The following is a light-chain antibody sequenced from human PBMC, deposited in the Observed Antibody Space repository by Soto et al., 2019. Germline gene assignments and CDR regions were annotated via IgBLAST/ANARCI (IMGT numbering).Light chain of an antibody. V-gene: IGKV1-9*01. J-gene: IGKJ4*01. Sequence: IQLTQSPSSLSASVGDRVTITCRASQGISSFLAWYQQKPGKAPKLLIYAASTLQSGVPSRFSGSEYGADLTLTISSRQPEDFATYYCQQLNSYPLTFGGGTKEEIK. CDR3: QQLNSYPLT. CDR1: QGISSF. CDR2: AAS.